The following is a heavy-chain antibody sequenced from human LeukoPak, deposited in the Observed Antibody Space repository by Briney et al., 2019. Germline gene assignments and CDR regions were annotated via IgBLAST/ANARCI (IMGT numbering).Heavy chain of an antibody. J-gene: IGHJ4*02. CDR2: IYSSGNT. CDR3: ARRAGDYSHPYDY. Sequence: PGGSLRLSCAASGLTVSSNCMSWVRQAPGKGLEWVSFIYSSGNTYYADSVKGRFTISRDNSKNTVHLQMNSLRAEDTAMYYCARRAGDYSHPYDYWGQGTLVTVSS. CDR1: GLTVSSNC. V-gene: IGHV3-53*01. D-gene: IGHD3-22*01.